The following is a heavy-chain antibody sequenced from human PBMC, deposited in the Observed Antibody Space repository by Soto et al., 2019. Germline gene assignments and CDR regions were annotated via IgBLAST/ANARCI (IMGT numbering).Heavy chain of an antibody. CDR3: ASMIGDPVLSFDS. CDR2: IFYSGSI. Sequence: QVQLQESGPGLVKPSETLSLTCTVSGGSISSYYWSWIRQPPGKGLEWLGFIFYSGSISYNPSLKSRVTISIDTSEYQFSLKLNSVTAADTAVYYCASMIGDPVLSFDSWGQGTLVAVSS. D-gene: IGHD3-10*02. CDR1: GGSISSYY. V-gene: IGHV4-59*01. J-gene: IGHJ5*01.